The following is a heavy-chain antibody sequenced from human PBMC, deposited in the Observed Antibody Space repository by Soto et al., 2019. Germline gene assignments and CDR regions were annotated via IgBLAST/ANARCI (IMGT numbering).Heavy chain of an antibody. D-gene: IGHD6-6*01. J-gene: IGHJ6*02. Sequence: QVQLQESGPGLVKPSQTLSLTCTVSGGSISSGGYYWTWIRQPPGKGLEWIGYNYYSGITYYNPSLTSRVTISLATSTNQCALRLSPVTAADTAVYYCARGSSRAGLYYGMDFWGQGTPVTVSS. CDR2: NYYSGIT. CDR1: GGSISSGGYY. V-gene: IGHV4-31*03. CDR3: ARGSSRAGLYYGMDF.